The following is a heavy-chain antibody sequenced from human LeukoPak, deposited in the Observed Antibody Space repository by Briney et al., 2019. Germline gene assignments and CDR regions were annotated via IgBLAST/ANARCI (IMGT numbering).Heavy chain of an antibody. CDR3: ARDQGGYSYGYDY. CDR1: GGTFISYT. V-gene: IGHV1-69*04. D-gene: IGHD5-18*01. Sequence: ASXXVSCKASGGTFISYTISWVRQAPGQGLEWMGRIIPILGIANYAQKFQGRVTITADKSTSTAYMELSSLRSEDTAVYYCARDQGGYSYGYDYWGQGTLVTVSS. CDR2: IIPILGIA. J-gene: IGHJ4*02.